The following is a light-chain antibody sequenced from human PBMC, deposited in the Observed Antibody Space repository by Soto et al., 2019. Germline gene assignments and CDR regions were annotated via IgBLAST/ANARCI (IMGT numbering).Light chain of an antibody. CDR3: SSYTSSAFVV. Sequence: QSVLTQPASVSGSPGQSITISCTGNSSDVGTYNYVSWYQQHPGKAPKLIIYGVTNRPSGVSNRFSGSKSGNTASLTISGLQAEDEAGYYCSSYTSSAFVVFGGGTQLTVL. CDR2: GVT. CDR1: SSDVGTYNY. V-gene: IGLV2-14*01. J-gene: IGLJ2*01.